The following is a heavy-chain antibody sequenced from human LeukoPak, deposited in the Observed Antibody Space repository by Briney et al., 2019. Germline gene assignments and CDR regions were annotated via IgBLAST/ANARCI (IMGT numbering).Heavy chain of an antibody. CDR3: ATDGGLRLGELSSYFDY. CDR1: GGTFIIYA. Sequence: SVKVSCKASGGTFIIYAISWVRQAPGQGLEWMGRLIPILGIANYAQKFQGRVTITADKSTSTAYMELSSLRSEDTAVYYCATDGGLRLGELSSYFDYWGQGTLVTVSS. V-gene: IGHV1-69*04. D-gene: IGHD3-16*02. CDR2: LIPILGIA. J-gene: IGHJ4*02.